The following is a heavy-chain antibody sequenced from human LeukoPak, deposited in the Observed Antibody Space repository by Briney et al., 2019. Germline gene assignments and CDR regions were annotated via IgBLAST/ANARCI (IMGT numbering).Heavy chain of an antibody. V-gene: IGHV1-46*01. CDR1: GYTFTSYY. D-gene: IGHD6-13*01. CDR2: INPSGGST. J-gene: IGHJ4*02. Sequence: ASVKVSSKASGYTFTSYYMHRVRQAPGQGLEWMGIINPSGGSTSYAQKFQGRVTMTRDTSTSTVYMELSSLRSEDTAVYYCARATSPSWYSSTLFDYWGQGTLVTVSS. CDR3: ARATSPSWYSSTLFDY.